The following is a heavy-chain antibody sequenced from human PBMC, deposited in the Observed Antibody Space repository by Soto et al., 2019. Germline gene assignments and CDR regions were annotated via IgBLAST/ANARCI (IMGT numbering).Heavy chain of an antibody. D-gene: IGHD6-6*01. CDR1: GFPFSIYE. Sequence: PGGSLRLSCAASGFPFSIYEINWVRQAPGKGLEWISYISNSAANTYYADSVKGRFTISRDNAKNSVYLQMKSLRAEDTAVYHCARSSSRSSDVFDIWGQGTVVTVSS. CDR2: ISNSAANT. J-gene: IGHJ3*02. CDR3: ARSSSRSSDVFDI. V-gene: IGHV3-48*03.